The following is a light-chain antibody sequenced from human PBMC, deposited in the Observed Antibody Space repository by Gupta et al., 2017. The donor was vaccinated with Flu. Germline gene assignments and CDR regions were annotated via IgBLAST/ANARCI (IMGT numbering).Light chain of an antibody. V-gene: IGKV1-39*01. CDR3: QQSKPPKYT. CDR1: QSISTY. CDR2: GAS. Sequence: DIQVTQSPSSLSVSIGDRVTITCRTSQSISTYLNWYQHRPGKGPKLLVYGASTLQSGVPSRFSGSGSGSDFTLTISGLQPEDSATYYCQQSKPPKYTFGQGTRLEIK. J-gene: IGKJ2*01.